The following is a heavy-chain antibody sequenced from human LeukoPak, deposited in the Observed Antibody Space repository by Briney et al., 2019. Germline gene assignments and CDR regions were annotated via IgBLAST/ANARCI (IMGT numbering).Heavy chain of an antibody. Sequence: SETLSLTCAVYGGSFSGYYWSWIRQPPGKGLEWIGEINHSGSTNYNPSLKSRVTISVDTSKNQFSLKLSSVTAAGTAVYYCARGLGRRTAAAAALDYWGQGTLVTVSS. CDR2: INHSGST. CDR3: ARGLGRRTAAAAALDY. V-gene: IGHV4-34*01. CDR1: GGSFSGYY. J-gene: IGHJ4*02. D-gene: IGHD6-13*01.